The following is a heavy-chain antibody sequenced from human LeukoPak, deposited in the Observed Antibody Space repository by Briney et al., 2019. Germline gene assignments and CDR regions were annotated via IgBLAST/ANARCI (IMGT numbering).Heavy chain of an antibody. CDR3: ATSLDIISYLDY. D-gene: IGHD2-15*01. CDR1: GFTFNNYA. J-gene: IGHJ4*02. V-gene: IGHV3-23*01. CDR2: ISDSGDST. Sequence: GGSLRLSCAASGFTFNNYAMNWVRQAPGKGLEWVSTISDSGDSTYYVDSVKGRFTTSRDNSKNTLYLQMNSLRAEDTAVYYCATSLDIISYLDYWGQGTLVTVSS.